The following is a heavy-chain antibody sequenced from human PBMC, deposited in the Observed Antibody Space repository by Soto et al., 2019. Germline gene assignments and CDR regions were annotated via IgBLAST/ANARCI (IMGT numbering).Heavy chain of an antibody. J-gene: IGHJ4*02. CDR3: ARVRPALGFYYLTDY. Sequence: QVQLVQSGAEVKKPGASVKVSCKASGYTFTSYGISWVRQAPGQGLEWMGWISAYNGNTNYAQTLQGRVTMTTDTSTSTAYMELRSLRSDDTAVYYCARVRPALGFYYLTDYWGQGTLVTVSS. D-gene: IGHD3-10*01. CDR2: ISAYNGNT. V-gene: IGHV1-18*01. CDR1: GYTFTSYG.